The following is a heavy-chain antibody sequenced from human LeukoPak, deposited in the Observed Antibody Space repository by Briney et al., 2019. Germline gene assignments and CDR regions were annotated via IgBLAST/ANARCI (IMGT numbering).Heavy chain of an antibody. CDR1: GFTFDDYG. Sequence: PGGSLRLSCAASGFTFDDYGMSWVRQAPGKGLEWVSGINWNGGSTGYADSVKGRFTISRDNAKNSLYLQMNSLRAEDTALFYCARVKLASYYFDYWGQGTLVTVSS. CDR3: ARVKLASYYFDY. D-gene: IGHD1-26*01. V-gene: IGHV3-20*04. CDR2: INWNGGST. J-gene: IGHJ4*02.